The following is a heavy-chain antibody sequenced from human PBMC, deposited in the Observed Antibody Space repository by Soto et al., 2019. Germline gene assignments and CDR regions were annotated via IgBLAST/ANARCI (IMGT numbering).Heavy chain of an antibody. J-gene: IGHJ5*02. D-gene: IGHD2-2*01. CDR3: ALTDVVFVPAAMVGWFDP. CDR2: IYYTGST. V-gene: IGHV4-61*01. CDR1: GGSVRSDSYY. Sequence: QVQLQESGPGLVKPSETLSLTCTVSGGSVRSDSYYWSWIRQPPGKGLEWIGYIYYTGSTTYNPSLKGRVTISVVEAKNQFSLKLSSGTAADKAVYYGALTDVVFVPAAMVGWFDPWCQGTLVTVAS.